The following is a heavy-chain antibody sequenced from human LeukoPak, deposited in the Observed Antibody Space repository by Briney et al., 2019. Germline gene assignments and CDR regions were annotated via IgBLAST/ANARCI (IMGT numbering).Heavy chain of an antibody. V-gene: IGHV3-21*01. CDR2: ISSSSSYI. D-gene: IGHD3-22*01. CDR1: GFTFSSYS. J-gene: IGHJ6*03. Sequence: GGSLRLSCAASGFTFSSYSMNWVRQAPGKGLEWVSSISSSSSYIYYADSVKGRFTISRDNAKNSLYLQMNSLRAEDTAVYYCAKETYYYDSTGDYYYYMDVWGKGTTVTISS. CDR3: AKETYYYDSTGDYYYYMDV.